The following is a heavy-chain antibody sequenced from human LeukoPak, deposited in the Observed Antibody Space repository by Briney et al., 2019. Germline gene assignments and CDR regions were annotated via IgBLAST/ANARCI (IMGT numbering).Heavy chain of an antibody. CDR1: GYTLTELS. Sequence: ASVKVSCKVSGYTLTELSMHWVRQAPGKGLEWMGGFDREDGETIYAQKFQGRVTMTEDTSTDTAYMELSSLRSEDTAVYYCARTGPYSGSYYFDYWGQGTLVTVSS. D-gene: IGHD1-26*01. V-gene: IGHV1-24*01. J-gene: IGHJ4*02. CDR2: FDREDGET. CDR3: ARTGPYSGSYYFDY.